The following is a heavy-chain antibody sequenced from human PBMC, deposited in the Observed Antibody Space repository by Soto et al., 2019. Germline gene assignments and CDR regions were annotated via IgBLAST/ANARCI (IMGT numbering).Heavy chain of an antibody. V-gene: IGHV3-30-3*01. CDR1: GFTFSSYA. Sequence: QVQLVESGGGVVQPGRSLRLSCAASGFTFSSYAMHWVRQAPGKGLEWVAVISYDGSNKYYADSVKGRFTISRDNSKNTLYLQMNSLRAEDTAVYYCARDDYDFWSGYWFGYWGQGNLVTVSS. D-gene: IGHD3-3*01. J-gene: IGHJ4*02. CDR2: ISYDGSNK. CDR3: ARDDYDFWSGYWFGY.